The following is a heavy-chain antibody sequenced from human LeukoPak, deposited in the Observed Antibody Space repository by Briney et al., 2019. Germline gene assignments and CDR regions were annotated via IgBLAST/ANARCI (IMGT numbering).Heavy chain of an antibody. V-gene: IGHV3-15*01. Sequence: PGGSLRLSCAASGFTFSNAWMSWVRQAPGKGLEWGGRIKSKTDGGTTDYAAPVKGRLTISRDDSKNTLYLQMNSLKTEDTAVYYCTTGSRARYYYYMDVWGKGTTVTVSS. CDR2: IKSKTDGGTT. J-gene: IGHJ6*03. CDR1: GFTFSNAW. CDR3: TTGSRARYYYYMDV. D-gene: IGHD3-10*01.